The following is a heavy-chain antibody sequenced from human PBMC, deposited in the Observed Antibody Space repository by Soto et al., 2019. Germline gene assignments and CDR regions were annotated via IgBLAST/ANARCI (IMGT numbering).Heavy chain of an antibody. CDR2: ISGSGGST. D-gene: IGHD5-18*01. J-gene: IGHJ4*02. V-gene: IGHV3-23*01. CDR3: ATGSPISPRTAMVGADY. Sequence: EVQLLESGGGLVQPGGSLRLSCAASGFTFSSYAMSWVRQAPGKGLEWVSAISGSGGSTYYVDSVKGRFTISRDNSKNTLYLQMNSLRAEDTAVYYCATGSPISPRTAMVGADYWGQGTLVTVSS. CDR1: GFTFSSYA.